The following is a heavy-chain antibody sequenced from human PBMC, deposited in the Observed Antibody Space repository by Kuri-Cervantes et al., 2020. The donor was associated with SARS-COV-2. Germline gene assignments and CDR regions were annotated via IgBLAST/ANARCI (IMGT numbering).Heavy chain of an antibody. CDR3: ARVGGNCSGGSCYFSGFDY. J-gene: IGHJ4*02. CDR1: GGSFSGYY. CDR2: INHSGST. Sequence: SQTLSLTCAVYGGSFSGYYWSWIRQPPGKGLEWIGEINHSGSTNYNPSLKSRVTISVDRSKNQFSLKLSSVTAADTAVYYCARVGGNCSGGSCYFSGFDYWGQGTLVTVSS. D-gene: IGHD2-15*01. V-gene: IGHV4-34*01.